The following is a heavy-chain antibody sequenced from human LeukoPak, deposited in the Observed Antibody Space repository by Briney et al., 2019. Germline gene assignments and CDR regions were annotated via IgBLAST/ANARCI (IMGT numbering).Heavy chain of an antibody. CDR2: ISSTTVI. J-gene: IGHJ4*02. Sequence: GGSLRLSCAVSGFRFRGYNMNWVRQAPGKGLEWIAYISSTTVIYYADSVEGRFTVSRDNAHDSLYLQMSSLTLDDTAVYFCAREGDGSNSGFAYWGQGTLVTVSS. D-gene: IGHD4-11*01. CDR3: AREGDGSNSGFAY. CDR1: GFRFRGYN. V-gene: IGHV3-69-1*01.